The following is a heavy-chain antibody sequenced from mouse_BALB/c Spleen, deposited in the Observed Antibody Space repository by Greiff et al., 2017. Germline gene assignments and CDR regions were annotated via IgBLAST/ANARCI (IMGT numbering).Heavy chain of an antibody. CDR3: ARHIYYGYDERDYYAMDY. J-gene: IGHJ4*01. D-gene: IGHD2-2*01. V-gene: IGHV5-4*02. CDR2: ISDGGSYT. Sequence: EVMLVESGGGLVKPGGSLKLSCAASGFTFSDYYMYWVRQTPEKRLEWVATISDGGSYTYYPDSVKGRFTISRDNAKNTLYLQMSSLKSEDTAMYYCARHIYYGYDERDYYAMDYWGQGTSVTVSS. CDR1: GFTFSDYY.